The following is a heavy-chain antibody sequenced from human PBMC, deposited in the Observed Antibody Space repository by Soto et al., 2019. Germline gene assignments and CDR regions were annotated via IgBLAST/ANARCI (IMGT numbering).Heavy chain of an antibody. Sequence: EVQLLESGGGLGQPGGSLRLSCAASGFTFSSYAMTWVRQAPGRGLEWVSAISGSGSPTYYADSVKGRVTISRVNSKNTLYLQMNSLRADDTAVYYCARDMSGGTYNYYYGMDVWGQGTTVTVSS. D-gene: IGHD1-26*01. J-gene: IGHJ6*02. CDR1: GFTFSSYA. CDR2: ISGSGSPT. V-gene: IGHV3-23*01. CDR3: ARDMSGGTYNYYYGMDV.